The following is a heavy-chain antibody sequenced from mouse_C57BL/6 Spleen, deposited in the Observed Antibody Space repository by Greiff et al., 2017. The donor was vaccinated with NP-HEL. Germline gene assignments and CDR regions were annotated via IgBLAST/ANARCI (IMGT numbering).Heavy chain of an antibody. D-gene: IGHD3-2*02. CDR1: GYTFTGYW. CDR2: ILPGSGST. CDR3: ARGSSGYVLYYFDY. V-gene: IGHV1-9*01. J-gene: IGHJ3*01. Sequence: QVQLKQSGAELMKPGASLKLSCKATGYTFTGYWIEWVKQRPGHGLEWIGEILPGSGSTNYNEKFKGKATFTADTSSNTAYMQLSSLTTEDSATYYCARGSSGYVLYYFDYWGQGTLVTVSA.